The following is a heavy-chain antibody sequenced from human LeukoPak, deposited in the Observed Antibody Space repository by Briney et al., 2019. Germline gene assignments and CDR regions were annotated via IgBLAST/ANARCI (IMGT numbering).Heavy chain of an antibody. D-gene: IGHD3/OR15-3a*01. CDR2: ISYDGSNK. V-gene: IGHV3-30*18. Sequence: PGGSLRLSCAASGFTFSSYGMHWVRQAPGKGLEWVAVISYDGSNKYYADSVKGRFTISRDNSKNTLYLQMNSLRAEDTAVYYCAKDRDWHLDYWGQGTLVTVSS. J-gene: IGHJ4*02. CDR1: GFTFSSYG. CDR3: AKDRDWHLDY.